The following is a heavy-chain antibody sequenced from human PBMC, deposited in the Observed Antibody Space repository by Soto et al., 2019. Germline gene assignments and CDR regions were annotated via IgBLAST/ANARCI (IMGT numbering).Heavy chain of an antibody. CDR3: ARGLEVGTEYYYYGMDV. CDR2: MNPNSGNT. CDR1: GYTFTSYD. Sequence: QVQLVQSGAEVKKPGASVKVSCKASGYTFTSYDINWVRQATGQGLEWMGWMNPNSGNTGYAQKFQGRVTMTRNTSISTAYMELSSLRSEDTAVYYCARGLEVGTEYYYYGMDVWGQGTTVTVSS. V-gene: IGHV1-8*01. D-gene: IGHD1-26*01. J-gene: IGHJ6*02.